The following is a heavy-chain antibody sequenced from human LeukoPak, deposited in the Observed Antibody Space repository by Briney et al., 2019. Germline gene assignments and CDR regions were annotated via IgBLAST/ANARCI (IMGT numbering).Heavy chain of an antibody. CDR3: ARDLNSANWYFDL. CDR2: IYHSGST. D-gene: IGHD2-15*01. V-gene: IGHV4-38-2*02. J-gene: IGHJ2*01. CDR1: GYSINSGYY. Sequence: PSETLSLTCTVSGYSINSGYYWGWIRQSPGKGLEWIGSIYHSGSTYYNPSLKSRVTISVDTSKNQFSLKLTSVTAADTAVYYCARDLNSANWYFDLWGRGTLVTVSS.